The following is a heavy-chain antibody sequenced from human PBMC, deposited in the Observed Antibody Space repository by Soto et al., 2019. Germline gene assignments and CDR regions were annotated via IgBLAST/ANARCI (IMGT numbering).Heavy chain of an antibody. CDR3: AKDMTVAAAGTLDY. CDR2: ISWNSGSI. CDR1: GFTFDDYA. J-gene: IGHJ4*02. D-gene: IGHD6-13*01. V-gene: IGHV3-9*01. Sequence: GGSLRLSCAASGFTFDDYAMHWVRQAPGKGLEWVSGISWNSGSIGYADSVKGRFTISRDNAKNSLYLQMNSLRAEDTALYYCAKDMTVAAAGTLDYWGQGTLVTVSS.